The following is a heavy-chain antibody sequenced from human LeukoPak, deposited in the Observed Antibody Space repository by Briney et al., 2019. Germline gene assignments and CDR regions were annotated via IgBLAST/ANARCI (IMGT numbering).Heavy chain of an antibody. D-gene: IGHD6-6*01. V-gene: IGHV3-23*01. J-gene: IGHJ3*02. CDR3: ASEYGSSSGRAFDI. CDR2: ISGSGDNT. Sequence: PGGSLRLSCAASGFTFRIYDMSWVRQAPGKGLEWVSVISGSGDNTFYADSVKGRFTISRDNSKNTLFLQMNSLSAEDTAVYYCASEYGSSSGRAFDIWGQGTMVTVSS. CDR1: GFTFRIYD.